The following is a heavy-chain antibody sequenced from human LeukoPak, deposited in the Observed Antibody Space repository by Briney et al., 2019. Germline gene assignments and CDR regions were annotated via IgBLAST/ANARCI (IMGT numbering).Heavy chain of an antibody. D-gene: IGHD6-13*01. CDR3: ARDPSLIAAAGTFDY. Sequence: GGSLRLSCEGSGFTFSSYSMNWVRQAPGKGLEWVSSISSSSSYIYYADSVTGRFTISRENAQNSLYLQMNSLRAEDTAVYYCARDPSLIAAAGTFDYWGQGTLVTVSS. V-gene: IGHV3-21*01. CDR2: ISSSSSYI. CDR1: GFTFSSYS. J-gene: IGHJ4*02.